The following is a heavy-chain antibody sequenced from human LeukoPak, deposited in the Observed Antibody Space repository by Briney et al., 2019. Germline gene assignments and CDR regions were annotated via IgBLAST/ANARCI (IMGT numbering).Heavy chain of an antibody. CDR3: ARDGEEYRYYYDSSGYISSVGWFDP. V-gene: IGHV3-30*03. Sequence: PGGSLRLSCAASGFTFSSYGMHWVRQAPGKGLEWVAVISYDGSNKYYADSVKGRFTISRDNSKNTLYLQMNSLRAEDTAVYYCARDGEEYRYYYDSSGYISSVGWFDPWGQGTLVTVSS. D-gene: IGHD3-22*01. J-gene: IGHJ5*02. CDR2: ISYDGSNK. CDR1: GFTFSSYG.